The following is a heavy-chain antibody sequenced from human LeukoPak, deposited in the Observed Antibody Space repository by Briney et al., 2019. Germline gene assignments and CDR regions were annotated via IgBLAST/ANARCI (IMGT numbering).Heavy chain of an antibody. Sequence: GGSLRLSCAASGFTFDDYAMHWVRQAPGKGLEWVAVISYDGSNKYYADSVKGRFTISRDNSKNTLYLQMNSLRAEDTAVYYCARDVLGGRRGYSYGFGYWGQGTLVTVSS. CDR2: ISYDGSNK. CDR3: ARDVLGGRRGYSYGFGY. D-gene: IGHD5-18*01. J-gene: IGHJ4*02. CDR1: GFTFDDYA. V-gene: IGHV3-30-3*01.